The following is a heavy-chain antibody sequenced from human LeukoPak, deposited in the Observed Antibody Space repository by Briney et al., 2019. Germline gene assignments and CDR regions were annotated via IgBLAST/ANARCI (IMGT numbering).Heavy chain of an antibody. D-gene: IGHD4-17*01. CDR1: GGSISSGDYY. V-gene: IGHV4-30-4*01. Sequence: PSETLSLTCAVSGGSISSGDYYWSWTRQPPGKGLEWIGYIYYSGSTYYSPSLKSRVTISVDTSKNQSSLKLSSMTAADTAVYYCARDRRSYRFYGMDVWGQGTTVTVSS. CDR3: ARDRRSYRFYGMDV. J-gene: IGHJ6*02. CDR2: IYYSGST.